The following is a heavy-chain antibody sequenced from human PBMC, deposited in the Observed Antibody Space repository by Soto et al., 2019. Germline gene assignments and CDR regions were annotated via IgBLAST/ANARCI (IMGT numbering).Heavy chain of an antibody. Sequence: GGSLRLSXAASGFTFSSYGMHWVRQAPGKGLEWVAVIWYDGSNKYYADSVKGRFTISRDNSKNTLYLQMNSLRAEDTAVYYCAREPDTAMVWLAYYYYGMDVWGQGTTVTVSS. J-gene: IGHJ6*02. D-gene: IGHD5-18*01. CDR1: GFTFSSYG. CDR2: IWYDGSNK. CDR3: AREPDTAMVWLAYYYYGMDV. V-gene: IGHV3-33*01.